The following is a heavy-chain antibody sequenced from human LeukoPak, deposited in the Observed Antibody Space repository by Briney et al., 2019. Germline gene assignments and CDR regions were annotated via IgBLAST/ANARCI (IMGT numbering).Heavy chain of an antibody. Sequence: GSLILSCAASGFIFSSYWMSCVLQAPGTRLEGVANIKHDGSEKYYVDSVKGRFTISRDNAKNTLYLQMNSLRAEDTAVYYCARNYYDSSCYYISGVDYWGQGTLVTVSS. CDR2: IKHDGSEK. CDR1: GFIFSSYW. CDR3: ARNYYDSSCYYISGVDY. D-gene: IGHD3-22*01. V-gene: IGHV3-7*03. J-gene: IGHJ4*02.